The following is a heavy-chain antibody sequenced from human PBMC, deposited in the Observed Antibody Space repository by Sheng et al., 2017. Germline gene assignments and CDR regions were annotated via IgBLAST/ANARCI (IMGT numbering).Heavy chain of an antibody. J-gene: IGHJ4*02. Sequence: EVQLVESGGGLVQPGGSLRLSCAASGFTFSSYWMSWVRQAPGKGLEWVANIKQDGSEKHYVDSVKGRFTISRDNAKNSLYLQMSSLRAEDTAVYYCARGGGFTMIVVVEPIDYWARERWSPSPQ. CDR1: GFTFSSYW. CDR3: ARGGGFTMIVVVEPIDY. CDR2: IKQDGSEK. D-gene: IGHD3-22*01. V-gene: IGHV3-7*01.